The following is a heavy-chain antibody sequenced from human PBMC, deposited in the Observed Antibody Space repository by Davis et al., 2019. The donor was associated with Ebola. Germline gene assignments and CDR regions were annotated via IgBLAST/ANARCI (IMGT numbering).Heavy chain of an antibody. CDR2: ISSSGSTI. CDR1: GFIFSDYY. J-gene: IGHJ6*04. D-gene: IGHD6-13*01. V-gene: IGHV3-11*01. CDR3: ARDQQLPPVHYYYGMDV. Sequence: GESLKISCAASGFIFSDYYMSWIRQAPGKGLEWVSYISSSGSTIYYADSVKGRFTISRDNAKNSLYLQMNSLRAEDTAVYYCARDQQLPPVHYYYGMDVWGKGTTVTVSS.